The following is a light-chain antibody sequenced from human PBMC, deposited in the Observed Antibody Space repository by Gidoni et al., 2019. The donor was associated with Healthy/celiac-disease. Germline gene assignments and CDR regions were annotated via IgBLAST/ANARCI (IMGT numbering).Light chain of an antibody. CDR2: QDS. CDR1: NLGDKY. Sequence: SYELTQPPSVSVSPGQTASITCSGDNLGDKYACWYQQKPGQSPVLVIYQDSKRPSGITERVSGSNSGNTATLTISGTQAMDEADYYCQAWDSSTVVFGGGTKLTVL. CDR3: QAWDSSTVV. V-gene: IGLV3-1*01. J-gene: IGLJ2*01.